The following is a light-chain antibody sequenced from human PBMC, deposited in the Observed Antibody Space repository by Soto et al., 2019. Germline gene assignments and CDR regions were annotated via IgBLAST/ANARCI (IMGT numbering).Light chain of an antibody. CDR1: SSNIGTYT. Sequence: QSVLTQPPSASGTPRQRVTISCSGSSSNIGTYTVNWYQQLPGTAPKLLIYSTHQRPSGVPDRFSGSKSGTSASLAISGLQSEDEADYYCAAWDDRLNGQGVFGGGTKLTVL. V-gene: IGLV1-44*01. CDR3: AAWDDRLNGQGV. J-gene: IGLJ2*01. CDR2: STH.